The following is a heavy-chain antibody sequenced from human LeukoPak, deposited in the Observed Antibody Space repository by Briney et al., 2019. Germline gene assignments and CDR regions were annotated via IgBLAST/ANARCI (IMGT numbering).Heavy chain of an antibody. J-gene: IGHJ4*02. CDR2: IYPGDSDT. Sequence: GEPLQISCKGSGYSFTSYWIGWVRPMPGKGLEWMGIIYPGDSDTRYSPSFQGQVTTSADNSISTAYLQWSSLEASDTAMYYWGIPPASSSPKGGDYWGQGTLVTVSS. V-gene: IGHV5-51*01. CDR1: GYSFTSYW. D-gene: IGHD6-13*01. CDR3: GIPPASSSPKGGDY.